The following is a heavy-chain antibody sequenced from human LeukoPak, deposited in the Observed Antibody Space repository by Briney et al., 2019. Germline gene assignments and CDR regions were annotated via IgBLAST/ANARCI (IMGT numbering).Heavy chain of an antibody. V-gene: IGHV3-30*03. J-gene: IGHJ4*02. CDR1: GFTFSSYG. Sequence: GGSLRLSCAASGFTFSSYGMHWVRQAPGKGLEWVAFISYDGSNKYYADSVKGRFTISRDNSKNTLYLQMNSLRAEDTAVYYCAIFAATGPFDLWGQGTLDTVSS. CDR2: ISYDGSNK. CDR3: AIFAATGPFDL. D-gene: IGHD6-13*01.